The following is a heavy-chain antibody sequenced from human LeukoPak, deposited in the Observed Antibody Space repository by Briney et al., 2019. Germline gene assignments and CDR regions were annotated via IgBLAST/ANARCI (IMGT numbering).Heavy chain of an antibody. CDR2: IYHSGST. CDR3: AREEFDY. Sequence: SETLSLTCAVSGYSISSGYYWGWIRQPPGKGLEWVGSIYHSGSTHHNPSLKSRVTISVDTSKNQFSLKLSSVTAADTAVYYCAREEFDYWGQGTLVTVSS. V-gene: IGHV4-38-2*02. J-gene: IGHJ4*02. CDR1: GYSISSGYY.